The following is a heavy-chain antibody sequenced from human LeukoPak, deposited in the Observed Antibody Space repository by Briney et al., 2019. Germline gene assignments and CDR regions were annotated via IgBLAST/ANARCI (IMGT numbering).Heavy chain of an antibody. J-gene: IGHJ4*02. Sequence: PGGSLRLSCAASGFTFSSYAMNWVRQAPGKGLEWVSAISGSGGSTYYADSVKGRFTISRDNSKNTLYLQMNSLRAEDTAVYYCAKGSGVWSSNMVLDYWGQGTLVTVSS. D-gene: IGHD3-10*01. CDR1: GFTFSSYA. CDR3: AKGSGVWSSNMVLDY. CDR2: ISGSGGST. V-gene: IGHV3-23*01.